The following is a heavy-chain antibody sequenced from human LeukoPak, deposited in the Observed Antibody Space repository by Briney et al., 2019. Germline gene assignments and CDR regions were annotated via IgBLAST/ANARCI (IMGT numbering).Heavy chain of an antibody. CDR3: ARDKYGGNSSAFDI. V-gene: IGHV3-74*01. D-gene: IGHD4-23*01. CDR1: GFTFSSYW. CDR2: IGTDGSST. J-gene: IGHJ3*02. Sequence: GGSLRLSCAASGFTFSSYWMHWVRQVPGKGLVWVSRIGTDGSSTTYADYVKGRFTISRDNAKNTLYLQMNSLRAEDTAVYYRARDKYGGNSSAFDIWGQGTLVTVSS.